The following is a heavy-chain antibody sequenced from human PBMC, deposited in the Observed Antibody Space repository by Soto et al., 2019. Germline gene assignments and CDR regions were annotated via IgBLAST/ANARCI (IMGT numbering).Heavy chain of an antibody. CDR2: ISAYNGNT. CDR3: ARRILDSSGWYYFDY. D-gene: IGHD6-19*01. Sequence: ASVKVSCKASGYTFTSYGISWVRQAPGQGLEWMGWISAYNGNTNYAQKLQGRVTMTTDTSTSTAYMELRSLRSGDTAVYYCARRILDSSGWYYFDYWGQGTLVTVSS. V-gene: IGHV1-18*01. J-gene: IGHJ4*02. CDR1: GYTFTSYG.